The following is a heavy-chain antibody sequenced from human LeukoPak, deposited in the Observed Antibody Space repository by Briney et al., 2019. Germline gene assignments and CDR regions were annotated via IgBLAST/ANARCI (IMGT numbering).Heavy chain of an antibody. V-gene: IGHV1-2*02. D-gene: IGHD3-10*01. CDR3: ARVGGAYGSRSKNPFFDY. Sequence: SVKVSCKASGYTFTGYYMHWVRQAPGQGLEWMGWINPNSGGTNYAQKFQGRVTMTRDTSIGTAYMELSRLRSDDTAVYYCARVGGAYGSRSKNPFFDYWGQGTLVTVSS. J-gene: IGHJ4*02. CDR1: GYTFTGYY. CDR2: INPNSGGT.